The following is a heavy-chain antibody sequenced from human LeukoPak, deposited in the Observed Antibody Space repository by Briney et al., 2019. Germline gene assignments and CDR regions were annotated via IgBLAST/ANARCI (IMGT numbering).Heavy chain of an antibody. V-gene: IGHV4-61*01. CDR1: GGSISSSSYY. J-gene: IGHJ4*02. D-gene: IGHD3-10*01. Sequence: SETLSLTCTVSGGSISSSSYYWSWIRQPPGKGLEWIGYIYYSGSTSYNPSLKSRVTISVDTSKNQFSLKLSSVTAADTAVYYCARAGLWFGELLFPDYWGQGTLVTVSS. CDR2: IYYSGST. CDR3: ARAGLWFGELLFPDY.